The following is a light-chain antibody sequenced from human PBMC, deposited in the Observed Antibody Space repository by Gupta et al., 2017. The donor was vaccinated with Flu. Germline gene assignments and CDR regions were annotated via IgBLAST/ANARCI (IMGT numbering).Light chain of an antibody. CDR2: STN. Sequence: TISCSGTTSNVGSNAVNWYQQVPGTAPNLLIYSTNQRPSGVPARFSGSKSGTSASLAISGLQSEDEAHYYCAAWDDSLPGPMWVFGGGTAVTVL. V-gene: IGLV1-44*01. J-gene: IGLJ3*02. CDR3: AAWDDSLPGPMWV. CDR1: TSNVGSNA.